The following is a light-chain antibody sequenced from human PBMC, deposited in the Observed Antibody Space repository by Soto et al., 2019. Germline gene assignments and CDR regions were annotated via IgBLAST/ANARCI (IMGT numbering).Light chain of an antibody. CDR2: GAS. CDR3: QQYGSLSWT. Sequence: EIVLTQYQGTLSLSPGERATLSCRASQSVSSSYLAWYQQKPGQAPRLLIYGASSRATGIPDRFSGSGSGPDFTLTISRLEPEDFAVYYCQQYGSLSWTFGQGTKVDIK. CDR1: QSVSSSY. J-gene: IGKJ1*01. V-gene: IGKV3-20*01.